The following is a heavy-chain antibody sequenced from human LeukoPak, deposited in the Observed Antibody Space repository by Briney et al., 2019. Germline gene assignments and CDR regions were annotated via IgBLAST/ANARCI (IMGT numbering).Heavy chain of an antibody. D-gene: IGHD1-26*01. J-gene: IGHJ6*02. CDR3: ARYRFFGMDV. CDR1: GFTFSTHW. Sequence: PGGSLRLSCAASGFTFSTHWMHWVRQAPGKGLVWDSRIDSDGGSTTYADSVKGRFTISREIAKNMLYLQMNSLRAEDTAVYYCARYRFFGMDVWGQGTTVTVSS. CDR2: IDSDGGST. V-gene: IGHV3-74*01.